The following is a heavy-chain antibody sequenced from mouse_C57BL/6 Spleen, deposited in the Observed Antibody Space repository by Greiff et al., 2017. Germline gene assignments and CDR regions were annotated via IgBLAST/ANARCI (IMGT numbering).Heavy chain of an antibody. CDR2: INPSNGGT. D-gene: IGHD1-1*01. CDR3: ARGYYGSSYFDY. J-gene: IGHJ2*01. Sequence: VQLQQSGTELVKPGASVKLSCTASGYTFTSYWMHWVKQRPGQGLEWIGNINPSNGGTNYNEKFKSKATLTVDKSSSTAYLQLSSLTSEDSAVYYCARGYYGSSYFDYWGQGTTLTVSS. CDR1: GYTFTSYW. V-gene: IGHV1-53*01.